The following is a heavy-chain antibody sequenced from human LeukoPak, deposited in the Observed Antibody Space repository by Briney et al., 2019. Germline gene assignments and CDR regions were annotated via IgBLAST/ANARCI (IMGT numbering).Heavy chain of an antibody. V-gene: IGHV1-69*04. J-gene: IGHJ4*02. D-gene: IGHD2-21*02. CDR3: ARDGLVTANTYFDY. CDR2: IIPILGIA. CDR1: GGTFSSYA. Sequence: SVKVSCKASGGTFSSYAISWVRQAPGQGLEWMGRIIPILGIANYAQRFQGRVTITADKSTSTAYMELSSLRSEDTAVYYCARDGLVTANTYFDYWGQGTLVTVSS.